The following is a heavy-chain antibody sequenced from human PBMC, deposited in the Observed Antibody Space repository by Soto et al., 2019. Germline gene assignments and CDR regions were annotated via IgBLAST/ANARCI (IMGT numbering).Heavy chain of an antibody. D-gene: IGHD5-12*01. J-gene: IGHJ3*02. CDR1: GVSISSSSYY. CDR2: IYYSGST. CDR3: ARPISSGYQHHDAFDI. V-gene: IGHV4-39*01. Sequence: SETLSLICTVSGVSISSSSYYWVWIRQPTGKGLELIGSIYYSGSTYYNPSLKIRVPISVDTSKKQFSLKLSSVTAADTAVYYCARPISSGYQHHDAFDIWGQGTMVTVSS.